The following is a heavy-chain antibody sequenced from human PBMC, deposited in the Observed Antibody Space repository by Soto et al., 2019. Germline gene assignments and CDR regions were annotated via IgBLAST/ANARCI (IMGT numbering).Heavy chain of an antibody. CDR2: INPNSGGT. Sequence: GASVKVSCKASGYTFTGYYMHWVRQAPGQGLEWMGWINPNSGGTNYAQKFQGWVTMTRDTSISTAYMELSRLRSDDTAVYYCARNRNSSGWPVRETRDYWGQGTLVTVSS. J-gene: IGHJ4*02. V-gene: IGHV1-2*04. D-gene: IGHD6-19*01. CDR1: GYTFTGYY. CDR3: ARNRNSSGWPVRETRDY.